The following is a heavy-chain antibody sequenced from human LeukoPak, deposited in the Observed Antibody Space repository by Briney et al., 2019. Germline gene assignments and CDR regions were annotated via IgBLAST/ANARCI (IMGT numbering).Heavy chain of an antibody. V-gene: IGHV3-33*06. CDR1: GFTFSNYG. J-gene: IGHJ4*02. D-gene: IGHD3-16*01. CDR2: IWYDGSNT. CDR3: AKEGEN. Sequence: GGSLRLSCAASGFTFSNYGMHWVRQAPGKGLEWVAVIWYDGSNTYYADSVKGRFTISRDNSKNTLYLQMNSLRAEDTAVYYCAKEGENWGQGTLVTVSS.